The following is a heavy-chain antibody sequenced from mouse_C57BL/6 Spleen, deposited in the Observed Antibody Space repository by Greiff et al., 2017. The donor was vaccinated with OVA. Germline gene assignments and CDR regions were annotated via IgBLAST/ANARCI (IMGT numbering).Heavy chain of an antibody. V-gene: IGHV1-81*01. Sequence: QVQLQQSGAELARPGASVKLSCKASGYTFTSYGISWVKQRTGQGLEWIGEIYPRSGNTYYNEKFKGKATLTADKSSSTAYMELRSLTSEDSAVYVCARSASSSYGGAMDYWGQGTSVTVSS. J-gene: IGHJ4*01. CDR1: GYTFTSYG. CDR3: ARSASSSYGGAMDY. CDR2: IYPRSGNT. D-gene: IGHD1-1*01.